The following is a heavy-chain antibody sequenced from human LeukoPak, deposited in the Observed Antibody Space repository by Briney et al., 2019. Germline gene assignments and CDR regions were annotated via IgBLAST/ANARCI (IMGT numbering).Heavy chain of an antibody. CDR3: AREGRGWAFDI. CDR1: GYTFTVYY. V-gene: IGHV1-2*02. Sequence: ASVTVSFKASGYTFTVYYIHWVRQAPGQGLEWMGWINPNSGGTNYAQKFQGRVTMTRDTSISTAYMELSRLRSDDTAVYYCAREGRGWAFDIWGQGTMVTVSS. D-gene: IGHD2-15*01. CDR2: INPNSGGT. J-gene: IGHJ3*02.